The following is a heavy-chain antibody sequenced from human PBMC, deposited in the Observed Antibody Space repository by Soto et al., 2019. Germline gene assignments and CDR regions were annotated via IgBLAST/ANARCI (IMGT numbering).Heavy chain of an antibody. J-gene: IGHJ6*02. CDR3: AMITRGFSMDI. CDR2: IKHDGSEK. D-gene: IGHD1-20*01. Sequence: GGSLRLSCGASGFTFSAYWMSWVRQTPGKGLEWVANIKHDGSEKYYVDSVKGRFTISRDNAKNSLFLEMNSLRAEDTAVFYCAMITRGFSMDIWGQGTTVTVSS. V-gene: IGHV3-7*01. CDR1: GFTFSAYW.